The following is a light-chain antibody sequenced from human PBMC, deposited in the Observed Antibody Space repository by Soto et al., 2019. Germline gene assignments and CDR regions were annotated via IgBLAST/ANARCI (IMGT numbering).Light chain of an antibody. CDR3: QSDYSSLSGYVV. V-gene: IGLV1-40*01. CDR2: GNS. Sequence: QSVLTQPPSVSGAPGQRVTISCTGSSSNIGAGYDVHWYQQLPGTAPKLLIYGNSNRPSGVPDRLSGSKSGTSASLAITGLQAEDEADYYCQSDYSSLSGYVVFGGGTKPTAL. J-gene: IGLJ2*01. CDR1: SSNIGAGYD.